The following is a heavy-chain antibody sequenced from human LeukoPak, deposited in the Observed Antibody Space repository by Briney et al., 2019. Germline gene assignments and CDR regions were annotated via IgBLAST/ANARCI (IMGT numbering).Heavy chain of an antibody. CDR1: GYTFTSYG. V-gene: IGHV1-18*01. CDR3: ARRGVYYYDSSGRANYYFDF. D-gene: IGHD3-22*01. Sequence: EASVKVSCKASGYTFTSYGISWVRQAPGQGLEWMGWISAYNGNTNYAQKLQGRVTMTTDTSTSTAYMELRSLRSDDTAMYYCARRGVYYYDSSGRANYYFDFWGQGTLVTVSS. CDR2: ISAYNGNT. J-gene: IGHJ4*02.